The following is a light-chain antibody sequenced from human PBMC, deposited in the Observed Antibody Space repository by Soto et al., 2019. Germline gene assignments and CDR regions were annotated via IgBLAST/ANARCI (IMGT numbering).Light chain of an antibody. V-gene: IGLV3-21*02. J-gene: IGLJ2*01. Sequence: SYELTQPPSVSVTPGRTARITCGGNTIGGEGVHWYQQRPGQAPVLVVYDDDDRPSGSPERFSGSNSDNTATLTISRVEAGDEADYYCQVWHSSMYHHDVVFGGGTKLTVL. CDR3: QVWHSSMYHHDVV. CDR1: TIGGEG. CDR2: DDD.